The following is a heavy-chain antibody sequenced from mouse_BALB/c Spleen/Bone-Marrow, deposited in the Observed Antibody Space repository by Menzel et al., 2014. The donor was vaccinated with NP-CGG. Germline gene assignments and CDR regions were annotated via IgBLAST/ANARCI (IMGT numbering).Heavy chain of an antibody. CDR1: GFDFSRYW. J-gene: IGHJ4*01. CDR2: INPDSSTI. CDR3: ARLGYYGAMDY. D-gene: IGHD1-1*01. Sequence: EVMLVESGGGLVQPGGSLKLSCAASGFDFSRYWMSWVRQAPGKGLEWIGEINPDSSTINYTPSLKDKFIISRDNAKNTLYLQMSKVRSEDSALCYCARLGYYGAMDYWGQGTSVTVSS. V-gene: IGHV4-1*02.